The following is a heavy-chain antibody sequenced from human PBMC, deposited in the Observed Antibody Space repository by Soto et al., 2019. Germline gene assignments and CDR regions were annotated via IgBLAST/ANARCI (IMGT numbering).Heavy chain of an antibody. CDR3: ARDLAVGGFFDP. CDR2: IYHSGIS. V-gene: IGHV4-59*01. J-gene: IGHJ5*02. CDR1: GVSFTTYY. Sequence: SETLSLTCSVSGVSFTTYYWTWIRQAPGKGPEWIGYIYHSGISNYNPSLKSRVTMSVDTSKNQFFLKLTSVTAADTAVYFCARDLAVGGFFDPWGQGTLVTVSS. D-gene: IGHD3-10*01.